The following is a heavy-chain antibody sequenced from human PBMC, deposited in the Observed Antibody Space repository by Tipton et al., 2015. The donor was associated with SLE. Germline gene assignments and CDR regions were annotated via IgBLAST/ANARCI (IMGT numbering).Heavy chain of an antibody. CDR2: IYYSGST. D-gene: IGHD6-19*01. V-gene: IGHV4-39*01. CDR1: GGSISSSSYY. Sequence: TLSLTCTVSGGSISSSSYYWGWIRQPPGKGLEWIGSIYYSGSTYYNPSLKSRVTISGDTSKNQFSLKLSSVTAADTAVYYCARHERYSSGWSDFDYWGQGTLVTVSS. J-gene: IGHJ4*02. CDR3: ARHERYSSGWSDFDY.